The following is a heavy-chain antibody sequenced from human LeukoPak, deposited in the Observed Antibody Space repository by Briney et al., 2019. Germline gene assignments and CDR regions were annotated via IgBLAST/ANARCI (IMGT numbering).Heavy chain of an antibody. CDR1: GFTFTSSA. V-gene: IGHV1-58*02. Sequence: SVKVSCKASGFTFTSSAIQWVRQARGQRLEWIGWIVVGSGNTNYAQKFQERVTITRDMSTSTAYMELSSLRSEDTAVYYCAAGDAAVSSDFDYWGQGTLVTVSS. D-gene: IGHD6-13*01. CDR2: IVVGSGNT. CDR3: AAGDAAVSSDFDY. J-gene: IGHJ4*02.